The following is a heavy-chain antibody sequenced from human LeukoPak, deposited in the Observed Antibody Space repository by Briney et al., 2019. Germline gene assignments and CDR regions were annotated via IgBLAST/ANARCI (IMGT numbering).Heavy chain of an antibody. CDR3: ARHGLAAGADY. CDR1: GGSISSSSYY. CDR2: IYYSGST. V-gene: IGHV4-39*01. D-gene: IGHD6-13*01. Sequence: PSETLSLTCTVSGGSISSSSYYWGWIRQPPGKWLEWIGSIYYSGSTYYNPSLKSRVTISVDTSKNQFSLKLSSVTAADTAVYYCARHGLAAGADYWGQGTLVTVSS. J-gene: IGHJ4*02.